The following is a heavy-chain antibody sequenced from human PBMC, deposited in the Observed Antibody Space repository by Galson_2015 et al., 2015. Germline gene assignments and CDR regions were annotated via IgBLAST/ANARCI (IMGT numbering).Heavy chain of an antibody. D-gene: IGHD6-6*01. CDR3: ARVGGDIAARTWGYFDY. V-gene: IGHV3-48*01. CDR1: GFTFSGYS. J-gene: IGHJ4*02. Sequence: SLRLSCAASGFTFSGYSMNWVRQAPGKGLEWVSYISSGGTNIYYADSVKGRFTISRDNSKNTLYLQMNSLRPEDTAVYYCARVGGDIAARTWGYFDYWGQGTLVTVSS. CDR2: ISSGGTNI.